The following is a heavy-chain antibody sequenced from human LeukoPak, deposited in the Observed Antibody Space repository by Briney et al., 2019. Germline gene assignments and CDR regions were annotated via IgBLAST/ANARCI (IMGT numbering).Heavy chain of an antibody. Sequence: GGSLRLSCAASGFTFSSYSMNWVRQAPGKGLEWVSSISSSSSYIYYADSVRGRFTISRDNAKNSLYLQMNSLRAEDTAVYYCARDQRRSAFDIWGQGTMVTVSS. V-gene: IGHV3-21*01. J-gene: IGHJ3*02. CDR3: ARDQRRSAFDI. CDR1: GFTFSSYS. CDR2: ISSSSSYI.